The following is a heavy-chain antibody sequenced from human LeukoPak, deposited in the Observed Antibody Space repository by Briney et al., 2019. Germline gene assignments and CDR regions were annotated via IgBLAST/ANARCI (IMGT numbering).Heavy chain of an antibody. CDR1: GGSISSGSYC. J-gene: IGHJ4*02. Sequence: SETLSLTCTVSGGSISSGSYCWSWIRQPAGKGLEWIGRIYTSGSTNYNPSLKSRVTISVDTSKNQFSLKLSSVTAADTAVYYCARASEYSYGVDYWGQGTLVTVSS. CDR2: IYTSGST. CDR3: ARASEYSYGVDY. D-gene: IGHD5-18*01. V-gene: IGHV4-61*02.